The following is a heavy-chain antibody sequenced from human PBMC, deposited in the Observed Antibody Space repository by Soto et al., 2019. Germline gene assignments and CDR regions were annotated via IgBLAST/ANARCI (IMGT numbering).Heavy chain of an antibody. CDR3: AKLRRGTTGTEGFDP. CDR2: ISNSGGTT. D-gene: IGHD1-7*01. J-gene: IGHJ5*02. CDR1: GATFSSDA. V-gene: IGHV3-23*01. Sequence: EAQLLESGGGLAHQGGSLTLSCAASGATFSSDAMTWVRQAPGKGLEWLSTISNSGGTTHYADSVKGRFTVSRDNFKSTLYLLMNSLRAEDTAVYDCAKLRRGTTGTEGFDPWGQGTLVTVSS.